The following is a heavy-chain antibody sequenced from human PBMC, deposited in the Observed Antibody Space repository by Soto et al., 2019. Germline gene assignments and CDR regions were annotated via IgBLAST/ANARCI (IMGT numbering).Heavy chain of an antibody. D-gene: IGHD2-21*02. J-gene: IGHJ5*02. CDR1: GFSLSTSGVG. CDR3: AHIPRANSIVVVTASWFDP. Sequence: QITLKESGPTLVKPTQTLTLTCTFSGFSLSTSGVGVGWIRQPPGKALEWLALIYWNDDKRYSPSLKSRLTIPKEHPKNPVVLKMTNMEPVDTATYFCAHIPRANSIVVVTASWFDPWGQGTLVTVSS. V-gene: IGHV2-5*01. CDR2: IYWNDDK.